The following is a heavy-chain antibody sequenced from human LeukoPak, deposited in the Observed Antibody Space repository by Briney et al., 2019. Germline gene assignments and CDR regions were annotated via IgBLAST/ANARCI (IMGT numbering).Heavy chain of an antibody. Sequence: GGSLRLSCAASGVTFSLFGIHWVRQAPGKGLEWVALISNDGGTKYYADSVKGRFTISRDISKNTLYLQMNSLRAEDTAVYYCARDQVSSSSTIAYWGQGALVTVSS. V-gene: IGHV3-30*03. D-gene: IGHD6-6*01. CDR2: ISNDGGTK. J-gene: IGHJ4*02. CDR3: ARDQVSSSSTIAY. CDR1: GVTFSLFG.